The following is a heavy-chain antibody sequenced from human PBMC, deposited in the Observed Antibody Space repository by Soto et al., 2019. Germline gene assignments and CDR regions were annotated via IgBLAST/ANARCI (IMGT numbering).Heavy chain of an antibody. J-gene: IGHJ4*02. CDR3: GRDFGTSATTRGGFDY. D-gene: IGHD1-1*01. CDR1: GFPFSGYG. V-gene: IGHV3-33*01. CDR2: IWDDGSNK. Sequence: QVQLVESGGDVVQPGRSLRVSCVASGFPFSGYGMHWVRQAPGKGLEWVAIIWDDGSNKYYADYVKGRFTSSRDNSKNVLYLQMNSLKAEDTAVHYCGRDFGTSATTRGGFDYWGQGNLVTVSS.